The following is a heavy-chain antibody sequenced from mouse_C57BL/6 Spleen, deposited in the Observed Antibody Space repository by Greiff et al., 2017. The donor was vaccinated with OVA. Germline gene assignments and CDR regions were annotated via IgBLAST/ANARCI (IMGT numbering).Heavy chain of an antibody. V-gene: IGHV1-7*01. J-gene: IGHJ3*01. D-gene: IGHD3-2*02. Sequence: QVHVKQSGAELAKPGASVKLSCKASGYTFTSYWMHWVKQRPGQGLEWIGYINPSSGYTKYNQKFKDKATLTADKSSSTAYMQLSSLTYEDSAVYYCARGTAQAKGFAYWGQGTLVTVSA. CDR1: GYTFTSYW. CDR2: INPSSGYT. CDR3: ARGTAQAKGFAY.